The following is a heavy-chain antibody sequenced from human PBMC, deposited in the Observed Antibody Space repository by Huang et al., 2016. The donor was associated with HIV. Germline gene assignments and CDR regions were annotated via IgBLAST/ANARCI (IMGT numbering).Heavy chain of an antibody. CDR3: ARDPRIQSWLNFFDY. CDR1: GFSISSYW. D-gene: IGHD3-22*01. Sequence: EVQLVESGGGLVQPGGSLRLSCAASGFSISSYWRHWVRQAPGKGWVWGSRINSDGRSTSYADSVKGRFTISRDNAKNTLYLQMNSLRAEDTAVYYCARDPRIQSWLNFFDYWGQGTLVSVSS. V-gene: IGHV3-74*01. CDR2: INSDGRST. J-gene: IGHJ4*02.